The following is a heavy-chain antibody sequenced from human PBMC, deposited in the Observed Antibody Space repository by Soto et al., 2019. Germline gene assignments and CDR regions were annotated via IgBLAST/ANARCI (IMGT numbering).Heavy chain of an antibody. J-gene: IGHJ4*02. CDR1: GFIFSNYA. CDR2: TSYDERIK. CDR3: ATDEGGGYFYGVNY. D-gene: IGHD3-22*01. V-gene: IGHV3-30*04. Sequence: GGSLRLSCTASGFIFSNYAMHWVRQAPGKGLEWVAVTSYDERIKYHADSVKGRFTISRDNSKNTLYLQMNSLRPEDTALYYCATDEGGGYFYGVNYWGQGTLVTVSS.